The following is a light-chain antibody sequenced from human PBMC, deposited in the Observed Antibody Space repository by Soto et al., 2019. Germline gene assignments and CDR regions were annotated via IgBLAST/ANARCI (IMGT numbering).Light chain of an antibody. CDR3: SSYAGRNNYV. J-gene: IGLJ1*01. Sequence: LTQPPSASGSPGQSVTISCTGISSDVGDYNYVSWYQQHPGKAPKLMVYEVNKRPSGVPDRFSGSKSGNTASLTVSGLQAEDEADYYCSSYAGRNNYVFGTGTKVTVL. CDR2: EVN. CDR1: SSDVGDYNY. V-gene: IGLV2-8*01.